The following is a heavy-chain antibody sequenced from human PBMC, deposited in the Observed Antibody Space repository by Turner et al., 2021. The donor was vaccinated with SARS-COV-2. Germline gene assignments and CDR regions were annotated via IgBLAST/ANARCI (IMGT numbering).Heavy chain of an antibody. V-gene: IGHV1-8*02. Sequence: QVQLVQSGAEVKKPGASMKVSCKASGYTFTGYCMHWVRQATGQGLEWMGWMNPNSGNTGYAQKFQGRVTMTRNTSISTAYMELSSLRSEDTAVYHCARAAQLTVWFDPWGQGTLVTVSS. D-gene: IGHD3-9*01. J-gene: IGHJ5*02. CDR1: GYTFTGYC. CDR3: ARAAQLTVWFDP. CDR2: MNPNSGNT.